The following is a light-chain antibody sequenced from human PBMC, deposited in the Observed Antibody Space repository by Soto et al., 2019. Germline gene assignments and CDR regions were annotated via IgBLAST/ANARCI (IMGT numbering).Light chain of an antibody. CDR1: QSITSNF. CDR3: QQYGRSPLMYT. Sequence: EIVLTQSPGTLSLSPGERATLSCRASQSITSNFLAWYQQKPGQAPRLLIYGASTRAAGVPDRFSGSGSATDFTLTITRLEPEDFAVYYCQQYGRSPLMYTFGQGTKLGV. V-gene: IGKV3-20*01. J-gene: IGKJ2*01. CDR2: GAS.